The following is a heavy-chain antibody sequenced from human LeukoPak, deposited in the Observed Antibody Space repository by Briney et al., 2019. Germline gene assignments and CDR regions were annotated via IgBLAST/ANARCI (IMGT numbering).Heavy chain of an antibody. J-gene: IGHJ5*02. Sequence: GASLKTSCKGSGYSFTCYFNGWVRPLPGKGLGWRGIIYPSGAATSYIPCFQGRVTMPANKSITTAYLHWSSLKASDTARYYCARHGPTAGYSWIDAWGQGTLVTVSS. CDR1: GYSFTCYF. CDR3: ARHGPTAGYSWIDA. V-gene: IGHV5-51*01. CDR2: IYPSGAAT. D-gene: IGHD5-18*01.